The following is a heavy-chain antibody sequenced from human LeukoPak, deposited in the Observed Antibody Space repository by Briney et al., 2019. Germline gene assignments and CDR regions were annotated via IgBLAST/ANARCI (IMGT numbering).Heavy chain of an antibody. V-gene: IGHV1-2*06. CDR3: ARPHTVLYNWFDP. CDR2: INPNSGGT. Sequence: ASVKVSCKGSGYTFTGYYMHWVRQAPGQGLEWMGRINPNSGGTNYAQRFQGRVTMTRDTSISTAYMELSRLRSDDTAVYYCARPHTVLYNWFDPWGQGTLVTVSS. D-gene: IGHD4-11*01. CDR1: GYTFTGYY. J-gene: IGHJ5*02.